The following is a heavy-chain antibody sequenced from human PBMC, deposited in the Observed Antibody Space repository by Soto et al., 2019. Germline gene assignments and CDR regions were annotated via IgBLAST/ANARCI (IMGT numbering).Heavy chain of an antibody. D-gene: IGHD3-22*01. V-gene: IGHV3-23*01. CDR1: GITISNYP. J-gene: IGHJ4*02. CDR2: ISGSGDRT. CDR3: VKDDGGYPSTAPH. Sequence: EVQLLESGGGLVQPGGSLRLSCAASGITISNYPMSWVRQAPGKGLDWVSGISGSGDRTCYGDSAKGRFTISKDISKNSLPRQLDSLGVEDTAVYFCVKDDGGYPSTAPHWGQGTLGTVSS.